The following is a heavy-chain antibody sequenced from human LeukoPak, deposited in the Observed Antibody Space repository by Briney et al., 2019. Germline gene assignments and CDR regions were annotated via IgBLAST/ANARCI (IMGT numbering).Heavy chain of an antibody. D-gene: IGHD4-17*01. CDR1: GGSISSYY. J-gene: IGHJ4*02. V-gene: IGHV4-59*01. CDR3: ARSIHDYGDFYFDF. CDR2: IHYSGNT. Sequence: SETLSLTCTVSGGSISSYYWNWIRQPPGKGLEWIGYIHYSGNTNYNPSLKGRVTISVATSKNQFSLNLSSVTAADTAIYYCARSIHDYGDFYFDFWGQGTLVTVSS.